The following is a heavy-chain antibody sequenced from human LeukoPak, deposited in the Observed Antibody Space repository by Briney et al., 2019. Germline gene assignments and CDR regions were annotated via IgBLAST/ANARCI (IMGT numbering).Heavy chain of an antibody. V-gene: IGHV3-48*04. Sequence: GGSLRLSCVDSGFTLSIYSMNWVRQAPGKGLEWISYISSSRGTTYYADSVKGRFTISRDNAKNTLYLQMNSLRAVDTAVYYCARVDSSGWYQFDYWGQGTLVTVSS. D-gene: IGHD6-19*01. J-gene: IGHJ4*02. CDR1: GFTLSIYS. CDR3: ARVDSSGWYQFDY. CDR2: ISSSRGTT.